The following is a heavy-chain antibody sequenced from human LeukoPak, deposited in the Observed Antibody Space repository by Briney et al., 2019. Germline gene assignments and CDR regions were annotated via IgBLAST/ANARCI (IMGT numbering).Heavy chain of an antibody. D-gene: IGHD3-22*01. CDR3: ASRVVSEFDQ. V-gene: IGHV1-2*02. Sequence: VSVKVSCKASGYTFTDFYMHWVRQAPGQGLEWLGWINPNSGGTNYAQKFQGRVTMTRDTSISTVYMELSRLRSDDTAAYYCASRVVSEFDQWGQGTLVTVTS. CDR2: INPNSGGT. J-gene: IGHJ5*02. CDR1: GYTFTDFY.